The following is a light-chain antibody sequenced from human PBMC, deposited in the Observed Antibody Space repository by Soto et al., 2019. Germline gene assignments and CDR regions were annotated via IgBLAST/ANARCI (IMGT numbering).Light chain of an antibody. CDR2: KAS. V-gene: IGKV1-5*03. CDR1: QSISSW. J-gene: IGKJ1*01. Sequence: DIQMTQSPSTLSASVGDRVIITCRASQSISSWLAWYQQKPGKAPKLLIYKASTLKSGVPSRFSGSGSGTEFTLTISSLEPEDFAVYYCLQSGESQWTFGQGTKVDIK. CDR3: LQSGESQWT.